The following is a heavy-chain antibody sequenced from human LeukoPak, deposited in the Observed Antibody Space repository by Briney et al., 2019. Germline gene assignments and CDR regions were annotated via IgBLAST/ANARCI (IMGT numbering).Heavy chain of an antibody. CDR2: IVVSSGDT. CDR3: AVHQGYSTWSGHRGILEY. Sequence: GASVTVSLKSSGFTFINSAIQWVRQPRGQRLEWIGEIVVSSGDTFYAQTVQERFTITRDLSTNTAFLDLSSLRSDDTAVYYCAVHQGYSTWSGHRGILEYWGQGTLVTVSS. D-gene: IGHD6-6*01. V-gene: IGHV1-58*02. J-gene: IGHJ4*02. CDR1: GFTFINSA.